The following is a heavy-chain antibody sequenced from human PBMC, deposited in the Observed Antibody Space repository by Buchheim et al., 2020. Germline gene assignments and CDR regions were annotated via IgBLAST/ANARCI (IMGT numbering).Heavy chain of an antibody. Sequence: QVQLQESGPGLVKPSETLSLTCTVSGGSISSYYWSWIRQPPGKGLEWIGYIYYSGSTNYNPSLKSRVTISVDTSKNQFYLKLSSVTAADTAVYYCARAPADFWSGYMSPYGMDVWGQGTT. CDR2: IYYSGST. CDR3: ARAPADFWSGYMSPYGMDV. D-gene: IGHD3-3*01. J-gene: IGHJ6*02. V-gene: IGHV4-59*01. CDR1: GGSISSYY.